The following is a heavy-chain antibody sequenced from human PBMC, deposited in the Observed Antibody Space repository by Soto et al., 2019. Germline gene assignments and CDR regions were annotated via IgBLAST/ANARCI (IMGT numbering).Heavy chain of an antibody. Sequence: GGSLRLSCAASGFTVSSNYMSWVRQAPGKGLEWVSVIYSGGSTYYADSVKGRFTISRDNSKNTLYLQMNSLRAEDTAVYYCAGMDWNAGPGSRPTGSTDYWGQGTLVTVSS. CDR3: AGMDWNAGPGSRPTGSTDY. J-gene: IGHJ4*02. V-gene: IGHV3-66*01. D-gene: IGHD1-1*01. CDR2: IYSGGST. CDR1: GFTVSSNY.